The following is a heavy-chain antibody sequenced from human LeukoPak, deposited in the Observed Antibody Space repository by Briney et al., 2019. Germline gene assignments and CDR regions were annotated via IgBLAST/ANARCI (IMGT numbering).Heavy chain of an antibody. Sequence: PGGSLRLSCAASGFTFTTYSMNWVRQAPGKGLEWISYISSSSSTIYYADSVKGRFTISRDNAKNSLYLQMNTLRAEDTAVYYRAREYSSSSGRAFDIWGQGTMVTVSS. D-gene: IGHD6-6*01. CDR3: AREYSSSSGRAFDI. CDR2: ISSSSSTI. V-gene: IGHV3-48*01. J-gene: IGHJ3*02. CDR1: GFTFTTYS.